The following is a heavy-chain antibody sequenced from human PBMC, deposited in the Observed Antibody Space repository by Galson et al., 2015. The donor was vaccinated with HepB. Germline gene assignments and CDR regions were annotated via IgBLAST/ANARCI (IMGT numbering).Heavy chain of an antibody. Sequence: SLRLSCAASGFNVSSSYMSWVRQSPGKVLEWVSVIYSGGSTYYADSVSGLFTISRNNSKNTLYFQMNSLKADDTAVYYCARGHFGIVVGMGVWGQGTTVTVSS. V-gene: IGHV3-53*01. D-gene: IGHD1-26*01. CDR1: GFNVSSSY. J-gene: IGHJ6*01. CDR3: ARGHFGIVVGMGV. CDR2: IYSGGST.